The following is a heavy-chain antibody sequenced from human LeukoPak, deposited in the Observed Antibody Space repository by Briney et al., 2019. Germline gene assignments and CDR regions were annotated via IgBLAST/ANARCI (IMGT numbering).Heavy chain of an antibody. CDR2: IYSDGST. Sequence: GGSLRLSRATSGFTINGHYMSWVRQAPGKGLEWVSVIYSDGSTYYADPVKGRFTISRDNSKKTLYLQMNSLRADDTAVYYCARTVLDGEYWGQGTLVTVSS. J-gene: IGHJ4*02. CDR3: ARTVLDGEY. D-gene: IGHD3-10*01. CDR1: GFTINGHY. V-gene: IGHV3-66*01.